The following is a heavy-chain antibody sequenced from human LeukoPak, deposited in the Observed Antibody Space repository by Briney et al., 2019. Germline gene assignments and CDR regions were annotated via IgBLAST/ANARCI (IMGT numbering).Heavy chain of an antibody. CDR2: INYSGTT. CDR1: GGSIGSHF. V-gene: IGHV4-59*11. Sequence: SETLSLTCTVSGGSIGSHFWNWIRQPPGKGLEWIGYINYSGTTSYNPSPKSRITLSIDTSKNQFSLKVNSVPAADTAVYYCASLRGGTPSYWGQGTPVTVSS. J-gene: IGHJ4*02. CDR3: ASLRGGTPSY. D-gene: IGHD3-16*01.